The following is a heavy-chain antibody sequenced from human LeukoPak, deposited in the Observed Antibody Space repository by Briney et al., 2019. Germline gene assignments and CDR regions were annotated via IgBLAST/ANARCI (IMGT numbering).Heavy chain of an antibody. J-gene: IGHJ6*03. CDR1: GGTFSNYA. V-gene: IGHV1-69*05. CDR2: IIPIFGTA. D-gene: IGHD5-24*01. CDR3: ARTPLYVEMASYYYYYYMDV. Sequence: ASVKVSCKASGGTFSNYAISWVRQAPGQGLEWMGGIIPIFGTANYAQKFQGRVTITTDESTSTAYMELRSLRSEDMAVYYCARTPLYVEMASYYYYYYMDVWGKGTTVTVAS.